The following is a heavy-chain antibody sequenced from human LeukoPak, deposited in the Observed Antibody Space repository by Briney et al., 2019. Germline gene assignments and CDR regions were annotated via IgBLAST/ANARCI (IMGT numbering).Heavy chain of an antibody. CDR3: ARDTPPGGNPVI. J-gene: IGHJ3*02. Sequence: GGSLRLSCAASGFTFSSYAMHWVRQAPGKGLEWVAVISYDGSNKYYADSVKGRFTISRDNSKNTLYLQMNSLRAEDTAVYYCARDTPPGGNPVIWGQGTMVTVSS. D-gene: IGHD2-15*01. CDR2: ISYDGSNK. CDR1: GFTFSSYA. V-gene: IGHV3-30*04.